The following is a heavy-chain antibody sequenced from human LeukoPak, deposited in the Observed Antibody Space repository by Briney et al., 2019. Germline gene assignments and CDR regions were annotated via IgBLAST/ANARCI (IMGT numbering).Heavy chain of an antibody. Sequence: GGSLRLSCAASGFTFRSYAMPWVRQAPGKGLEWVAVISYDGSNKYYADSVKGRFTISRDNSKNTLYLQMNSLRAEDTAVYYCARDRRGWCRFDYWGQGTLVTVSS. CDR1: GFTFRSYA. CDR3: ARDRRGWCRFDY. CDR2: ISYDGSNK. D-gene: IGHD6-19*01. V-gene: IGHV3-30-3*01. J-gene: IGHJ4*02.